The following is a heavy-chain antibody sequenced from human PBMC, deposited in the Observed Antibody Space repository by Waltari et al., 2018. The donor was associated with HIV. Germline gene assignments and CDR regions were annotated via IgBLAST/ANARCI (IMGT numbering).Heavy chain of an antibody. CDR3: AQGTGFSTNPFDY. CDR2: ISGSGVTT. J-gene: IGHJ4*02. Sequence: DVKILESGGGLVQPGGSLTLSCAVSGSTFPNYGMYWVRQAPEKGLEWVSGISGSGVTTYYADSGKGRFTISRDNSKNTVNLQMDNLRANDTAVYYCAQGTGFSTNPFDYWGQGTLVTVSS. D-gene: IGHD2-8*02. CDR1: GSTFPNYG. V-gene: IGHV3-23*01.